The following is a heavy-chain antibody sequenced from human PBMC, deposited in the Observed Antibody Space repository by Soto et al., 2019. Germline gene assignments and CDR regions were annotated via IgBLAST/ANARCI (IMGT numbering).Heavy chain of an antibody. V-gene: IGHV1-3*01. CDR2: INGGNGNT. CDR3: ARDGPIYDILSARYFYGMDV. D-gene: IGHD3-9*01. Sequence: GAAVKVSCKANVYTCRSYAMHCVLQSRLQGVDWLGWINGGNGNTKYSQKFQGKITITRDTSASTAYMELSSLRSEDTAVYYCARDGPIYDILSARYFYGMDVWGQGTTVTVSS. CDR1: VYTCRSYA. J-gene: IGHJ6*02.